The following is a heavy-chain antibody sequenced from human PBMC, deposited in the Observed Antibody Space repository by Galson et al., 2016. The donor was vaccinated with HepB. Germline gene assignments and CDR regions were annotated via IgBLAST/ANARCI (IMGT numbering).Heavy chain of an antibody. V-gene: IGHV2-70*18. D-gene: IGHD5-12*01. Sequence: PALVKPTQTLVLTCTFSGFSLTTDGLSVSWVRQPPGKALEWLGLIDWGGVRYFNASLRTRLSISKDTSKNQVVLTMTDMDPADSGTYFCARAAWLKTFYFDYWGQGTLVTVSS. CDR2: IDWGGVR. CDR3: ARAAWLKTFYFDY. J-gene: IGHJ4*01. CDR1: GFSLTTDGLS.